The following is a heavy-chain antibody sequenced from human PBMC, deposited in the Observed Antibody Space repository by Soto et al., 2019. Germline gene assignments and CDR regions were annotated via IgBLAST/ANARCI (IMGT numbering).Heavy chain of an antibody. CDR2: IVPIYRTA. J-gene: IGHJ4*02. V-gene: IGHV1-69*01. CDR3: ARDSGAKLSSS. Sequence: QVQLVQSGAEVKKPGSSVKVSCKASGGTFSSYRINWVRQAPGQGLEWVGGIVPIYRTADYAQKFQGRVTIAADEAARTAYGELRSLKSQDTAVYYGARDSGAKLSSSWGQGTLVTVSS. CDR1: GGTFSSYR. D-gene: IGHD6-13*01.